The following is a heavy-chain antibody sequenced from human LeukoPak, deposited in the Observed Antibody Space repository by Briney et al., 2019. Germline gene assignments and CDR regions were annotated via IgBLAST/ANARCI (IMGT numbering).Heavy chain of an antibody. CDR3: ARRRYYYDSSGYYHLYYYYYMDV. V-gene: IGHV3-11*04. D-gene: IGHD3-22*01. Sequence: GGSLRLSCAASGFTFSDYYMSWIRQAPGKGLEWVSYISSSGSAIYYADSVKGRFTISRDNAKNSLYLQMNSLRAEDTAVYYCARRRYYYDSSGYYHLYYYYYMDVWGKGTTVTISS. J-gene: IGHJ6*03. CDR1: GFTFSDYY. CDR2: ISSSGSAI.